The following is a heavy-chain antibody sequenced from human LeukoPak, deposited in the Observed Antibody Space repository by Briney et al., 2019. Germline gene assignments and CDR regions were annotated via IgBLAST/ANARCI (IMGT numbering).Heavy chain of an antibody. Sequence: GASVKVSCKASGGTFSSYAISWVRQAPGQGLEWMGGIIPIFGTANYAQKFQGRVTITADESTSTAYMELSSLRPEDTAVYYCARGYCSSTSCYGGAFDIWGQGTMVTVSS. J-gene: IGHJ3*02. D-gene: IGHD2-2*01. V-gene: IGHV1-69*13. CDR1: GGTFSSYA. CDR2: IIPIFGTA. CDR3: ARGYCSSTSCYGGAFDI.